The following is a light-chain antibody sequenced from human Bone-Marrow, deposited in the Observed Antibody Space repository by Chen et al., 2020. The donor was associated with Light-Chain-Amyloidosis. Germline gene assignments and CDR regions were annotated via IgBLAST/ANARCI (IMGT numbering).Light chain of an antibody. V-gene: IGLV3-21*02. CDR2: DDS. J-gene: IGLJ2*01. Sequence: SYVLTQPPSVSVAPGQTVTITCGGTNIGSRTVHWYQQKPGQAPVVVVYDDSDRPSGIPERFSGSNSGNTATLTISRVDGGDEADYYCQVWDTSSDHPVFGGGTKVTVL. CDR3: QVWDTSSDHPV. CDR1: NIGSRT.